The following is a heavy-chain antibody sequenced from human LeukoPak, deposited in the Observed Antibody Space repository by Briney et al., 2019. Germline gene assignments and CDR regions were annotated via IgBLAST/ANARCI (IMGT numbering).Heavy chain of an antibody. CDR1: GGSFSGYY. V-gene: IGHV4-34*01. CDR3: ARAVRYFDWYVPDDY. J-gene: IGHJ4*02. D-gene: IGHD3-9*01. CDR2: INHSGST. Sequence: SETLSLTCAVYGGSFSGYYWSWIRQPPGKGLEWIGEINHSGSTNYNPSLKSRVTISVDTSKNQFSLKLSSVTAADTAVYYCARAVRYFDWYVPDDYWGQGTLVTVSS.